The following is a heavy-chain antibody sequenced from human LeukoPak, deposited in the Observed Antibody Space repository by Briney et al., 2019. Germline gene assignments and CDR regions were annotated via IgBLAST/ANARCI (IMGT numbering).Heavy chain of an antibody. J-gene: IGHJ4*02. CDR1: GGSISFYY. V-gene: IGHV4-59*08. Sequence: SETLSLTCTVSGGSISFYYWSWIRQPPGKGLEWIGYIYYSGSTKYNPSLKSRVTISVDTSKNQFSLKLSSVTAADRAVYYCARWYSSGWAFDYWGQGTLVTVSS. CDR3: ARWYSSGWAFDY. CDR2: IYYSGST. D-gene: IGHD6-19*01.